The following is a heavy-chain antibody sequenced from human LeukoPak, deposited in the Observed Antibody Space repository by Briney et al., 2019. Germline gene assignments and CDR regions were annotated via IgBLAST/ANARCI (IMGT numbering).Heavy chain of an antibody. J-gene: IGHJ3*02. CDR2: IRYDGSNK. V-gene: IGHV3-30*02. CDR3: AKAQSYSSSWYFYSDAFDI. D-gene: IGHD6-13*01. CDR1: GFTFSSYG. Sequence: GGSLRLSCAASGFTFSSYGMHWVRQAPGKGLEWVAFIRYDGSNKYYADSVKGRFTISRDNSKNTLYLQMNSLRAEDTAVYYCAKAQSYSSSWYFYSDAFDIWGQGTMVTVSS.